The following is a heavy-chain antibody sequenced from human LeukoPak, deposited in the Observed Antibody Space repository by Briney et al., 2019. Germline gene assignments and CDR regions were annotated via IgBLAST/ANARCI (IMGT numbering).Heavy chain of an antibody. Sequence: GGSLRLSCAASGFTFSDYYMSWIRQAPGKGLEWVSYISSSGSFIYYADSVKGRFTISRDNAKNSLYLHMNSLRAEDTALYYCAREPYYDSSGYSPVYWGQGTLVTVSS. D-gene: IGHD3-22*01. CDR2: ISSSGSFI. V-gene: IGHV3-11*04. CDR3: AREPYYDSSGYSPVY. CDR1: GFTFSDYY. J-gene: IGHJ4*02.